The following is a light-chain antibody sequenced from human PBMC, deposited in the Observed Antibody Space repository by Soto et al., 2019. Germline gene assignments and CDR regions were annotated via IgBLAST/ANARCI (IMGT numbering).Light chain of an antibody. CDR1: QSVNTN. J-gene: IGKJ2*01. CDR3: QQYNNWPYT. Sequence: EIMMTQSPATLSVSPWERATLSCRASQSVNTNLAWYQQKPGQAPRLLIYGASTRATGIPARFSGSGSGTDFTLTLSSLQAEDFAVYYCQQYNNWPYTFGQGTKVDIK. V-gene: IGKV3-15*01. CDR2: GAS.